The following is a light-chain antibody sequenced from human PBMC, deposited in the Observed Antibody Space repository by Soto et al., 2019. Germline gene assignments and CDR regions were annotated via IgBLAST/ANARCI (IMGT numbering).Light chain of an antibody. Sequence: QSVLTQPPSASGTPGQRVTISCSGTSSNIGTYTVNWYQQLPGTAPKLLIYTDYQRPSGVPDRFSGSKSGTSASLAINGLHSEDEADYYCSSYTDTKSLVFGTGTKLTVL. J-gene: IGLJ1*01. CDR3: SSYTDTKSLV. CDR1: SSNIGTYT. V-gene: IGLV1-44*01. CDR2: TDY.